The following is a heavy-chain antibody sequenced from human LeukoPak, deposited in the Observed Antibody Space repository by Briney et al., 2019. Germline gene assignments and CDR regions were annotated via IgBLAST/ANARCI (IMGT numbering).Heavy chain of an antibody. CDR1: GDSITGYY. CDR2: IYYTGNT. J-gene: IGHJ4*02. D-gene: IGHD3-16*02. CDR3: ARVDYDYVWGSYRYADY. Sequence: SETLSLTCTVSGDSITGYYWGWIRQPPGKGLEWIGNIYYTGNTYYNPSLKSRVTISLDTSKNQFSLKLSSVTAADTAVYYCARVDYDYVWGSYRYADYWGQGTLVTVSS. V-gene: IGHV4-39*07.